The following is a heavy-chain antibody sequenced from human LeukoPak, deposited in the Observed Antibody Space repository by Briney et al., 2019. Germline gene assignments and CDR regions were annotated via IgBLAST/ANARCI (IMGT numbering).Heavy chain of an antibody. Sequence: PSETLSLTCTVSGGSISSYYWSWIRQPPGKGLEWIGYIYYSGSTNYNPSLKSRVTISVDTSKNQFSLKLSSVTAADPAVYYCARVLYYFKGRGAPADVFDFGGKGKMVPVSS. CDR2: IYYSGST. D-gene: IGHD3-10*01. CDR1: GGSISSYY. V-gene: IGHV4-59*01. J-gene: IGHJ3*01. CDR3: ARVLYYFKGRGAPADVFDF.